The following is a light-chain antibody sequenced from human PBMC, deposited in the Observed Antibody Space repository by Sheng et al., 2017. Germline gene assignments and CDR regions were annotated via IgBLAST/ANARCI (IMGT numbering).Light chain of an antibody. CDR2: LNSDGSY. CDR3: LTWGTGIRV. Sequence: QPVLTQSPSASASLGASVKLTCTLSSGHSRNDIAWHQQQPGKGPRYLMKLNSDGSYTRGDGIPDRFSGSTSGAERYLTISGLQSDDEAEYYCLTWGTGIRVFGGGTKLTVL. V-gene: IGLV4-69*01. CDR1: SGHSRND. J-gene: IGLJ3*02.